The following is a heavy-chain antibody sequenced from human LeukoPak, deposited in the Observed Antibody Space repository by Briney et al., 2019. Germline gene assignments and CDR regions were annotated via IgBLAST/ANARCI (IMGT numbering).Heavy chain of an antibody. V-gene: IGHV3-30*02. CDR1: GFTFSSYG. D-gene: IGHD3-16*01. CDR3: AKTYVWGSYAFDI. J-gene: IGHJ3*02. Sequence: GGSLRLSCAASGFTFSSYGMHWVRQAPGKGLGWVAFIRYDGSNKYYADSVKGRFTISRDNSKNTLYLQMNSLRAEDTAVYYCAKTYVWGSYAFDIWGQGTMVTVSS. CDR2: IRYDGSNK.